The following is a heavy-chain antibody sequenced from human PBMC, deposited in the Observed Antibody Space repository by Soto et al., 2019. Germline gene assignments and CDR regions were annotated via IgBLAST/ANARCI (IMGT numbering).Heavy chain of an antibody. Sequence: XESLKISWRGSGYNLNDYWIGWVRQIPGKGLECMGIIYPGDSDTRYRPSFQGQVTISVDRSLSTAYLQWSSLKVSDTAMYYCARLRGICSGGSCDSFDYWGQGTVVTVSS. V-gene: IGHV5-51*01. CDR1: GYNLNDYW. D-gene: IGHD2-15*01. CDR3: ARLRGICSGGSCDSFDY. J-gene: IGHJ4*02. CDR2: IYPGDSDT.